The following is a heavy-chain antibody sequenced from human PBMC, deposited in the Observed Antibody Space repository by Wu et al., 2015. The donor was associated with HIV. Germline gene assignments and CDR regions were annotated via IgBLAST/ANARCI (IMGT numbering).Heavy chain of an antibody. Sequence: QVQLVQSGAEVKKPGSSVKVSCKASGGTFSSYAISWVRQAPGQRLEWMGWMNPSNGHIQPAQKFQDRINMSANNSAHTAYMELRSLTSDDAAMYFCARVQFDPRYYTYFDLWGQGTLVTVSS. V-gene: IGHV1-18*01. CDR3: ARVQFDPRYYTYFDL. J-gene: IGHJ5*02. CDR1: GGTFSSYA. D-gene: IGHD2-21*01. CDR2: MNPSNGHI.